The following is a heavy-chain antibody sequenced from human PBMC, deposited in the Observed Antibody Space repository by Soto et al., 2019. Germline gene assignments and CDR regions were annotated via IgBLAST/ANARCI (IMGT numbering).Heavy chain of an antibody. V-gene: IGHV4-59*01. D-gene: IGHD5-18*01. CDR3: ARGGYSYGAGLNS. CDR1: DGSISSYY. J-gene: IGHJ4*02. CDR2: IYFTGST. Sequence: PSETLSLICSISDGSISSYYWTWIRQPPGKGLEWIGYIYFTGSTKSNASLRSRVTISLDTSKSQFSLKLRSVTAADTAVYYCARGGYSYGAGLNSWGQGTLVTVSS.